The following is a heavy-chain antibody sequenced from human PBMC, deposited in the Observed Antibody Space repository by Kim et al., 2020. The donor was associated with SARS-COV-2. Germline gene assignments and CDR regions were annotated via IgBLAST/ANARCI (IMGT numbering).Heavy chain of an antibody. Sequence: ASVKVSCKASGYTFTNHAINWVRQAPGRGLEWMGWINTDTGSPTYAPDFTGRVVFSLDTSVSTAYLQIRSLKAEDTALYYCARVGWGGYRWVDSWGQGT. J-gene: IGHJ4*02. CDR1: GYTFTNHA. CDR3: ARVGWGGYRWVDS. CDR2: INTDTGSP. D-gene: IGHD3-16*02. V-gene: IGHV7-4-1*02.